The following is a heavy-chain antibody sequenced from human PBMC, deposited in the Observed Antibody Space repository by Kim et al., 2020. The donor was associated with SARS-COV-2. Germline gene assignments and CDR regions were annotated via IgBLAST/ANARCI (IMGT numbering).Heavy chain of an antibody. CDR3: ASHGSGSYVDY. V-gene: IGHV4-61*07. D-gene: IGHD3-10*01. Sequence: TNYSPPLRSRVTISVDTSKNQFSLKLSSVTAADTAVYDCASHGSGSYVDYWGQGTLVTVSS. J-gene: IGHJ4*02. CDR2: T.